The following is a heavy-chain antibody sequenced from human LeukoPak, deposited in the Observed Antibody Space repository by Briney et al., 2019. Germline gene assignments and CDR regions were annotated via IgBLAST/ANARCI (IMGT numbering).Heavy chain of an antibody. Sequence: GGSLRLSCAASGFTFSSYAMHWVRQAPGKGLEWVAVISYDVTNKYYADSVKGRFTIARGNFKNALYLQMNSLRAEDTAVYYCARGGSSGWSNNWFDPWGQGTLVTVSS. CDR1: GFTFSSYA. CDR3: ARGGSSGWSNNWFDP. J-gene: IGHJ5*02. V-gene: IGHV3-30-3*01. D-gene: IGHD6-19*01. CDR2: ISYDVTNK.